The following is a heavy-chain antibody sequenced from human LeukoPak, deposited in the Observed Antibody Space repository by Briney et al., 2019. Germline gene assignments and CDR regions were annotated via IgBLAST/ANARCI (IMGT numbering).Heavy chain of an antibody. J-gene: IGHJ4*02. CDR3: ASPYVWGSYRFPVGY. V-gene: IGHV3-30-3*01. CDR1: GFTFSSYA. CDR2: ISYDGSNK. D-gene: IGHD3-16*02. Sequence: PGGSLRLSCAAAGFTFSSYAMHWVRQAPGKGLEWVAVISYDGSNKYYADSVKGRFTISRDNSKNTLYLQMNSLRAEDTAVYYCASPYVWGSYRFPVGYWGQGTLVTVSS.